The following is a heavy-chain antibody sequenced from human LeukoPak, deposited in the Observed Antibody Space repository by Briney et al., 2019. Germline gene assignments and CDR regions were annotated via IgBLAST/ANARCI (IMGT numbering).Heavy chain of an antibody. CDR1: GFTFTGYP. CDR2: IRYDGSNE. CDR3: ARGTTALMDV. D-gene: IGHD2-21*02. J-gene: IGHJ6*03. V-gene: IGHV3-30*02. Sequence: GGSLRLSCAASGFTFTGYPMHWVRQPPGKGLEWVAFIRYDGSNEYYADSVKGRFTISRDNSKNTLFLQMNSLRTEDTAVYYCARGTTALMDVWGKGTTVTVSS.